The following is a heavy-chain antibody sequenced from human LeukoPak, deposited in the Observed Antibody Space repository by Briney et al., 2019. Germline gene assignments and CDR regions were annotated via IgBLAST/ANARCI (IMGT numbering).Heavy chain of an antibody. CDR3: ARSGVTAAILIDY. CDR2: ISSSGSTI. Sequence: GGSLRLSCAASGFTFSSYEMNWVRQAPGKGLEWVSYISSSGSTIYYADSVKGRFTISRDNAKNSLYLQMNSLRAEDTAVYYCARSGVTAAILIDYWGQGTLVTVSS. CDR1: GFTFSSYE. V-gene: IGHV3-48*03. D-gene: IGHD2-2*01. J-gene: IGHJ4*02.